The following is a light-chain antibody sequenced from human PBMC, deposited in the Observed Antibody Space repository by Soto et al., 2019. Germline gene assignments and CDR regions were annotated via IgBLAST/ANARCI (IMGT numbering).Light chain of an antibody. CDR2: EVS. Sequence: QSALTQPASVSGSPGQSITISCTGTSSDVGGYNYVSWYQHHPGKAPKLMIYEVSYRPSGVSNRFSGSKSGNTASLTISGLQAEDEADYYCNSYTSGSTPFGGGTKLTVL. CDR3: NSYTSGSTP. CDR1: SSDVGGYNY. J-gene: IGLJ3*02. V-gene: IGLV2-14*01.